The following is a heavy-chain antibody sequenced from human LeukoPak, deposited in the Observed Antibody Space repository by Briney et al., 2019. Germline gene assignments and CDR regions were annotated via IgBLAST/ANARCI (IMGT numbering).Heavy chain of an antibody. CDR1: GFTSSSDS. Sequence: PGGSLRLSCVASGFTSSSDSMNWVRQAPGKGLEWVSYISESSTYIYYAKSVKGRFTISRDNAKNSLYLQMNSLRGEDTAVYYCARDDAATARASGMDVWGKGTTVTVSS. V-gene: IGHV3-21*01. J-gene: IGHJ6*04. CDR2: ISESSTYI. D-gene: IGHD6-6*01. CDR3: ARDDAATARASGMDV.